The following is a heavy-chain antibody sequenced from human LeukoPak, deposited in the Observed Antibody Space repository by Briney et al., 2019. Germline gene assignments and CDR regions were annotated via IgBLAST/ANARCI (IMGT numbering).Heavy chain of an antibody. CDR2: IIPIFGTA. CDR3: ARAYYPLRYCSGGSCYRGYYYYGMDV. Sequence: SVKVSCKASGGTFSSYAISWVRQAPGQGLEWMGGIIPIFGTANYAQKFQGRVTITADESTSTAYVELSSLRSEDTAVYYCARAYYPLRYCSGGSCYRGYYYYGMDVWGQGTTVTVSS. V-gene: IGHV1-69*13. D-gene: IGHD2-15*01. CDR1: GGTFSSYA. J-gene: IGHJ6*02.